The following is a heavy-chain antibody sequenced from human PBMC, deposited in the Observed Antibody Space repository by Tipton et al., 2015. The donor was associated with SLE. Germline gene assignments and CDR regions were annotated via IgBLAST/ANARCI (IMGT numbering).Heavy chain of an antibody. J-gene: IGHJ3*02. D-gene: IGHD2-21*01. CDR2: IFPSGST. CDR1: GGSISGYY. Sequence: TLSLTCTVSGGSISGYYWTWIRQPPGKGLEWIGYIFPSGSTNYNPSLKSRVTMSVASSRKQFSLKLTSVTAADTAVYYCAREVITITDSDAFDIWGQGTMVTVSS. V-gene: IGHV4-4*09. CDR3: AREVITITDSDAFDI.